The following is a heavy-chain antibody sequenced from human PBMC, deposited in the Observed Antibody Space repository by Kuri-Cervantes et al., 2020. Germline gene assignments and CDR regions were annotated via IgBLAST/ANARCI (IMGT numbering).Heavy chain of an antibody. CDR3: VRNRAYSHSSSDY. V-gene: IGHV3-49*03. Sequence: GESLKISCAASGFTFSDYYMSWIRQAPGKGLEWLGIIRSKAYGGTTEYAASVQGRFTISRDYSNTIAYLQMNSLKTEDTAVYYCVRNRAYSHSSSDYWGQGTLVTVSS. D-gene: IGHD5-18*01. J-gene: IGHJ4*02. CDR1: GFTFSDYY. CDR2: IRSKAYGGTT.